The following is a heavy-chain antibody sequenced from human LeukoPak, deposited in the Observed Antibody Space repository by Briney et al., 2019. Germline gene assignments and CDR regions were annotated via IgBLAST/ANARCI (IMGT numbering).Heavy chain of an antibody. Sequence: SVKVSCKASGGTFSSYAISWVRQAPGQGLEWMGRIIPILGIANYAQKFQGRVTITADKSTSTAYMELSSLRSEDTAVYYCARVSGVVPAAMRFNWFDPWGQGTLVTVSS. D-gene: IGHD2-2*01. J-gene: IGHJ5*02. V-gene: IGHV1-69*04. CDR3: ARVSGVVPAAMRFNWFDP. CDR2: IIPILGIA. CDR1: GGTFSSYA.